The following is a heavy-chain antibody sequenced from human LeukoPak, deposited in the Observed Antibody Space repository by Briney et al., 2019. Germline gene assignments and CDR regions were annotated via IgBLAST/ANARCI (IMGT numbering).Heavy chain of an antibody. CDR2: IYYSGST. CDR1: GGSISSYY. V-gene: IGHV4-59*01. CDR3: ARVSYDYVWGSYRQCYFDY. Sequence: PSETLSLTCTVSGGSISSYYWSWIRQPPGKGLEWIGYIYYSGSTNYNPSLKSRVTISVDTSKNQFSLKLSSVTAADTAVYYCARVSYDYVWGSYRQCYFDYWGQGTLVTVSS. J-gene: IGHJ4*02. D-gene: IGHD3-16*02.